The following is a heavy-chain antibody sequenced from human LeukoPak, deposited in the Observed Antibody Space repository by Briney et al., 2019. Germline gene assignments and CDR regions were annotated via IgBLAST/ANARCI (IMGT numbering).Heavy chain of an antibody. D-gene: IGHD6-19*01. CDR1: GGTFSSYA. V-gene: IGHV1-2*02. CDR2: INPNSGGT. J-gene: IGHJ4*02. Sequence: GASVKVSCKASGGTFSSYAISWVRQAPGQGLEWMGWINPNSGGTKYAQKFQGRVTMTRDTSITTAYMEVSRLRSDDTAVYYCAREPRPRGGWFVSNWGQGTLVTVSS. CDR3: AREPRPRGGWFVSN.